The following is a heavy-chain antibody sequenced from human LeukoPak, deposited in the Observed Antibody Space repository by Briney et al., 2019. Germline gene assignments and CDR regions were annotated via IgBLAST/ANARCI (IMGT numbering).Heavy chain of an antibody. CDR2: INPSGGST. V-gene: IGHV1-46*01. J-gene: IGHJ6*02. D-gene: IGHD3-9*01. CDR1: GYTFTSYY. CDR3: AIMTYDILTGYYRGDYYYYYGMDV. Sequence: ASVKVSCKASGYTFTSYYMHWVRQAPGQGLEWMGIINPSGGSTSYAQKFQGRVTMTRDTSTSTVYMELSSLRSEDTAVYYCAIMTYDILTGYYRGDYYYYYGMDVWGQGTTVTVSS.